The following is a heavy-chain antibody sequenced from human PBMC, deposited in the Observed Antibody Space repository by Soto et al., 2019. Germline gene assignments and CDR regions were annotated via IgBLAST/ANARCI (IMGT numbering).Heavy chain of an antibody. J-gene: IGHJ5*02. CDR2: MNPGSGDT. CDR3: ARMETFGSLNWFDP. D-gene: IGHD3-16*01. V-gene: IGHV1-8*01. Sequence: ASVKVSCKASGYSFTNNDVSWLRQATGQGLEWMGWMNPGSGDTGYAQKFQGRVTMTRDISIATAYMELSSLRSDDTAIYYCARMETFGSLNWFDPWGQGTLVTVSS. CDR1: GYSFTNND.